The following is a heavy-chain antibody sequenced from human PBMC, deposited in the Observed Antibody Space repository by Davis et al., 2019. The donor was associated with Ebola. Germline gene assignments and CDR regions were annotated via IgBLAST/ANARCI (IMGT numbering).Heavy chain of an antibody. CDR2: ISWNSGSI. Sequence: GGSLRLSCAASGFTFSSYSMNWVRQAPGKGLEWVSGISWNSGSIGYADSVKGRFTISRDNAKNSLYLQMNSLRAEDTALYYCAKARGELSFLYGMDVWGQGTTVTVSS. CDR1: GFTFSSYS. V-gene: IGHV3-9*01. J-gene: IGHJ6*02. CDR3: AKARGELSFLYGMDV. D-gene: IGHD3-16*02.